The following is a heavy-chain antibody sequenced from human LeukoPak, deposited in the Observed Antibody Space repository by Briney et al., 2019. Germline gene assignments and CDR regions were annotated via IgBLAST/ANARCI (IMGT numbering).Heavy chain of an antibody. CDR2: INQDGSEK. CDR3: ATRSSHTSSWYVYLFWDY. D-gene: IGHD6-13*01. V-gene: IGHV3-7*01. J-gene: IGHJ4*02. CDR1: GVTFSNYW. Sequence: GGSLRLSCAASGVTFSNYWMTWVRQAPGKGLEWVADINQDGSEKNYVDSVKGRFTTSRDNAKNSLYLQMNSLRAEDTAVYYCATRSSHTSSWYVYLFWDYWGQGALVTVSS.